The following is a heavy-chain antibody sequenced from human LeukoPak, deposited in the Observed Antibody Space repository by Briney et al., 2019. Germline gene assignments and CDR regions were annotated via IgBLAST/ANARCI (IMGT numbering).Heavy chain of an antibody. Sequence: SETLSLTXTVSGGSISSYYWSWIRQPAGKGLEWIGRIYTSGSTNYNPSLKSRVTISVDTSKNRFSLKLSSVTAADTAVYYSARAPGTTLMDFDYWGQGTLVTVSS. CDR1: GGSISSYY. D-gene: IGHD1-7*01. CDR3: ARAPGTTLMDFDY. V-gene: IGHV4-4*07. J-gene: IGHJ4*02. CDR2: IYTSGST.